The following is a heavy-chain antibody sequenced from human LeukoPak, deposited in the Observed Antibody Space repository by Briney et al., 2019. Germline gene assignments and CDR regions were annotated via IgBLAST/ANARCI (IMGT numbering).Heavy chain of an antibody. J-gene: IGHJ4*02. V-gene: IGHV1-8*01. CDR2: MNPNSGNT. D-gene: IGHD6-13*01. CDR3: ARSSFIAAAGYFY. CDR1: GYTFTSYD. Sequence: ASVKVPCKASGYTFTSYDINWVRQATGQGLEWMGWMNPNSGNTGYAQKFQGRVTMTRNTSISTAYMELSSLRSEDTAVYYCARSSFIAAAGYFYWGQGTLVTVSS.